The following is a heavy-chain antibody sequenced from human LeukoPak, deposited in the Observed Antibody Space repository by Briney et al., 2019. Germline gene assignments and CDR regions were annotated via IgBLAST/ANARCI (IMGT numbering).Heavy chain of an antibody. CDR2: IHHTGYT. CDR1: AYSISSGYY. V-gene: IGHV4-38-2*02. J-gene: IGHJ6*03. CDR3: ARGGFSGYCSGGSCFYYYYYYMDV. D-gene: IGHD2-15*01. Sequence: SETPSLTCSVSAYSISSGYYWGWIRQPPGKGLEWIGSIHHTGYTFYNPSVKSRITISVETSKNQFSLKLSSVTAADTAVYYCARGGFSGYCSGGSCFYYYYYYMDVWGKGTTVTISS.